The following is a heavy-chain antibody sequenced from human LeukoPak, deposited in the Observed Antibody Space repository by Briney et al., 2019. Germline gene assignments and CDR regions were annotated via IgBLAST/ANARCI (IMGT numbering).Heavy chain of an antibody. D-gene: IGHD3-10*01. CDR1: GYTFTGYY. J-gene: IGHJ4*02. V-gene: IGHV1-2*02. CDR3: ARGRLVSSIEYYYGSGTTDY. CDR2: INPNSGGT. Sequence: GASVKVSCKASGYTFTGYYMHWVRQAPGQGLEWMGWINPNSGGTNYAQKFQGRVTMTRDTSISTAYMELSRLRSDDTAVYYCARGRLVSSIEYYYGSGTTDYWGQGTLVTVSS.